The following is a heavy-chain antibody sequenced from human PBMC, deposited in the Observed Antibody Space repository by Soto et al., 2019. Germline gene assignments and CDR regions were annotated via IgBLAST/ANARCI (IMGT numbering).Heavy chain of an antibody. CDR3: AKDLTSRSSDYYFDY. Sequence: GGSLRLSCAASGFTISNNYMNWVRQAPGKGLEWVSVIYSIGPTYYADSVKGRFTISRDNSKNTLYLQMNSLRAEDTAVYYCAKDLTSRSSDYYFDYWGQGTLVTVSS. V-gene: IGHV3-66*03. CDR2: IYSIGPT. D-gene: IGHD6-6*01. CDR1: GFTISNNY. J-gene: IGHJ4*02.